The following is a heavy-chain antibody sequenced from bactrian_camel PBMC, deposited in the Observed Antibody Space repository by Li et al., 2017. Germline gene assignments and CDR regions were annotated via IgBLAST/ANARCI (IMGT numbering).Heavy chain of an antibody. D-gene: IGHD3*01. CDR1: GVTFEGAD. V-gene: IGHV3S55*01. Sequence: HVQLVESGGGSVQTGETLRLSCLGVGVTFEGADMNWYRQPPGKRCELVASISSDGRTYYTDFMKGRFTISQDNAKNTVYLQMNSLEPEDTAMYYCNLRARPLWGRCSYDYWGQGTQVTVS. CDR3: NLRARPLWGRCSYDY. J-gene: IGHJ4*01. CDR2: ISSDGRT.